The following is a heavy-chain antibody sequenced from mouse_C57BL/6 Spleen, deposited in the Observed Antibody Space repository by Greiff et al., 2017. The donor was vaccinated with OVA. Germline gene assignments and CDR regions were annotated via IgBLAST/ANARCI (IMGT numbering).Heavy chain of an antibody. D-gene: IGHD1-1*01. Sequence: QVQLQQSGAELARPGASVKLSCKASGYTFTSYGISWVKQSTGQGLEWIGEIYPRSGNTYYNEKFKGKATLTADKSSSTAYMELRSLTSEDSAVYFCASGGYGSSYGMDYWGQGTSVTVSS. V-gene: IGHV1-81*01. CDR3: ASGGYGSSYGMDY. J-gene: IGHJ4*01. CDR1: GYTFTSYG. CDR2: IYPRSGNT.